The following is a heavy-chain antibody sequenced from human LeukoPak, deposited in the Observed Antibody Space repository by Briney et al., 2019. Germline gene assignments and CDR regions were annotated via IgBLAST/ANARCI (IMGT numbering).Heavy chain of an antibody. D-gene: IGHD1-26*01. J-gene: IGHJ5*02. CDR3: ARQPTSELPYNWFDP. V-gene: IGHV4-39*01. CDR1: GGSNSASSYY. Sequence: SETLSLTCTVSGGSNSASSYYWGWIRQPPGKGLEWIGNIYYSGSTYYNPSLKSRVTISIDTSKDQFSLKLSSVTAADTAVYYCARQPTSELPYNWFDPWGQGTLVTVSS. CDR2: IYYSGST.